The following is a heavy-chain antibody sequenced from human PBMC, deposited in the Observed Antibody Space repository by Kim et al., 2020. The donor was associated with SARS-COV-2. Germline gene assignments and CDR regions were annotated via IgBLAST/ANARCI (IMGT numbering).Heavy chain of an antibody. J-gene: IGHJ4*02. Sequence: SQTLSLTCAISGDSISSYSVAWNWIRQSPSRGLEWLGRTYYRSKWYNDYAPSVKSRIIINPDTSKNQFSLQLNSVTPEDTAVYYCVRGNRAVAPRGFDYWGQGTLVTVSS. D-gene: IGHD5-12*01. CDR3: VRGNRAVAPRGFDY. CDR2: TYYRSKWYN. CDR1: GDSISSYSVA. V-gene: IGHV6-1*01.